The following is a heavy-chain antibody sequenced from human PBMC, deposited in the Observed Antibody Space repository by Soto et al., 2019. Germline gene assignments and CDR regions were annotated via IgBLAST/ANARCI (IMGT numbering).Heavy chain of an antibody. Sequence: SETLSLTCAVSGGSISSGGYSWSWIRQPPGKGLEWIGYIYYSGSTNYNPSLKSRVTISVDTSKNQFSLKLSSVTAADTAVYYCAIARSGLYYDSSGSFDYWGQGTLVTVS. V-gene: IGHV4-61*08. D-gene: IGHD3-22*01. CDR3: AIARSGLYYDSSGSFDY. CDR2: IYYSGST. CDR1: GGSISSGGYS. J-gene: IGHJ4*02.